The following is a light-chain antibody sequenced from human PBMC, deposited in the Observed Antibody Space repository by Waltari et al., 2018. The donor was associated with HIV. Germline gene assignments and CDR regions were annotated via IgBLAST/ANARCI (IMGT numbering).Light chain of an antibody. CDR1: SSDIGAYNY. CDR2: DVS. J-gene: IGLJ1*01. Sequence: SALTQPASVSGSPGQSITISCTGTSSDIGAYNYVSWYQQYPGEAPKLMIYDVSNRPSGVSTRFSGSKSGNTASLTISGLQAEDEADYYCSSYTVPGTLFGTGTRVTVL. V-gene: IGLV2-14*01. CDR3: SSYTVPGTL.